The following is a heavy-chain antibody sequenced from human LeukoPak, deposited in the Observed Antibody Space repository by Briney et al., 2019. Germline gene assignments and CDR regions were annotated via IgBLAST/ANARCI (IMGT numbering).Heavy chain of an antibody. CDR1: GFTFSSYA. J-gene: IGHJ4*02. D-gene: IGHD6-19*01. V-gene: IGHV3-30*04. CDR2: ISYDGSNK. CDR3: ARDYYSSGWYGEGYFDY. Sequence: GGSLRLSCAASGFTFSSYAMHWVRQAPGKWLEWVAVISYDGSNKYYADSVKGRFTISRDNSKNTLYLQMNSLRAEDTAVYYCARDYYSSGWYGEGYFDYWGQGTLVTVSS.